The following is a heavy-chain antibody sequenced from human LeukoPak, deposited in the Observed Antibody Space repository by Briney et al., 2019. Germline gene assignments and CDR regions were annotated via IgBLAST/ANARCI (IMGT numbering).Heavy chain of an antibody. CDR1: RFTVSSNY. CDR3: AKFPNIVVVPAAMGGLYNWFDP. CDR2: IRGSGGST. Sequence: GGSLRLSCAASRFTVSSNYMSWVRHAPGMGLEWVSAIRGSGGSTYYADSVKGRFTISRDNSKNTLYLQMNSLRAEDTAVYYCAKFPNIVVVPAAMGGLYNWFDPWGQGTLVTVSS. D-gene: IGHD2-2*01. J-gene: IGHJ5*02. V-gene: IGHV3-23*01.